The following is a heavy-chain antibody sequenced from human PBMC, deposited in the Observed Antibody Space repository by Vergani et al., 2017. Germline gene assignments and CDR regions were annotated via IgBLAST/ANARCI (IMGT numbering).Heavy chain of an antibody. CDR2: MYHSGST. CDR1: GGSMSGYY. J-gene: IGHJ5*02. V-gene: IGHV4-59*01. D-gene: IGHD3-10*01. Sequence: QVRLQESGPGLVKPSETLSLTCSVSGGSMSGYYWSWIRQPPGKELEWIGYMYHSGSTNYNPSLETRVTISGDTSKNQFSLKLHSVTAADTAVYYCGRVAYFYCLGSRLLDLWGQGILVTVSS. CDR3: GRVAYFYCLGSRLLDL.